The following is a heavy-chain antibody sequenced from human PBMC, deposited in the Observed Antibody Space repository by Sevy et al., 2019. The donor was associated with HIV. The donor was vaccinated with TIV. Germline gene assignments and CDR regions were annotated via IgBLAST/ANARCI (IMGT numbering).Heavy chain of an antibody. D-gene: IGHD3-3*01. Sequence: GESLKISCTSSGFTFSSYAMNWVRQAPGKGLEWVSTISHSGDSTYYADSVKGRFTISRDNSENTLYLQMNSLRAEDTALYYWAGRKVGDFWSGSIRGPWAGGPLFDYWGQGTLVTVSS. CDR1: GFTFSSYA. CDR2: ISHSGDST. J-gene: IGHJ4*02. CDR3: AGRKVGDFWSGSIRGPWAGGPLFDY. V-gene: IGHV3-23*01.